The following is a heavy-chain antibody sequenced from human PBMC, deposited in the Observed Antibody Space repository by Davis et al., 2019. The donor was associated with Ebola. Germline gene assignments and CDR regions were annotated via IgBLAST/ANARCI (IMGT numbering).Heavy chain of an antibody. CDR3: ATIRQQFAYFDY. J-gene: IGHJ4*02. D-gene: IGHD6-6*01. CDR2: IFYSGST. CDR1: GDSISRGGFS. Sequence: SQTLSLTCAVSGDSISRGGFSWSWIRQPPGKGPEWIGCIFYSGSTYYNPSLKSRVSIPVDTSKTQFSLKLNSVTAADPAVYYCATIRQQFAYFDYWGQGTLVTVSS. V-gene: IGHV4-30-4*07.